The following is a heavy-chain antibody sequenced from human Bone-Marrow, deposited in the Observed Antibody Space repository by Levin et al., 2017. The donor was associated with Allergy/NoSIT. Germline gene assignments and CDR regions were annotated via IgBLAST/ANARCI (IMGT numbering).Heavy chain of an antibody. V-gene: IGHV3-9*01. CDR2: ISWNSGNV. CDR3: ARGMSPGVAASGTPDH. J-gene: IGHJ4*02. CDR1: GFTFDEYA. Sequence: GGSLRLSCTASGFTFDEYAMHWVRQAPGKGLEWVSGISWNSGNVGYADSMKGRFTISRDNSKNSLYLQMNSLRPEDTALYYCARGMSPGVAASGTPDHWGQGTLVTVSS. D-gene: IGHD6-13*01.